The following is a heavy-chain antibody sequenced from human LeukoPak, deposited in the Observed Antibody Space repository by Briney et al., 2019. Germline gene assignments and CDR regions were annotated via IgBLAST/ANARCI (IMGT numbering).Heavy chain of an antibody. CDR2: INPNSGGT. J-gene: IGHJ4*02. CDR1: GYTFTGYY. V-gene: IGHV1-2*02. CDR3: ATILNDYVDF. Sequence: ASVKVSYKASGYTFTGYYMHWVRQAPGQGLEWMGWINPNSGGTNYAQKFQGRVTVTRDTSISTAYMELSRLRSDDTAVYYCATILNDYVDFWAQGARVTVSS.